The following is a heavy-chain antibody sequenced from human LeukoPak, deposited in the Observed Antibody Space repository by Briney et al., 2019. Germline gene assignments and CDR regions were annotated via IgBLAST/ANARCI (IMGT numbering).Heavy chain of an antibody. CDR2: KYYSGST. CDR3: ARQRGSSSSYNGVDYFDY. V-gene: IGHV4-39*01. D-gene: IGHD6-6*01. Sequence: SETLSLTCTVSGGSISSSSHYWGWIRHPPGKGLARLGSKYYSGSTYYNPSLKSRVTISVDTSKNQFSLKLTSVTAADTALYYCARQRGSSSSYNGVDYFDYWGQGTLVTVSS. CDR1: GGSISSSSHY. J-gene: IGHJ4*02.